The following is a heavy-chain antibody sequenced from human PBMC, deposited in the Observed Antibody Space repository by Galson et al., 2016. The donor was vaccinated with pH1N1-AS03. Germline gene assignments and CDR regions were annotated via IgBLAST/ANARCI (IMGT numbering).Heavy chain of an antibody. CDR3: ANGPPIGLNPDLPLLPNGFDP. Sequence: SLRLSCAASGFSFTTFGMNWVRQAPGKGLEWVSYINADGSAISYADSVKGRFTHSRDNANNSLYRQMNSLQAEDTAVYYCANGPPIGLNPDLPLLPNGFDPWGRGALVTVSS. J-gene: IGHJ5*02. V-gene: IGHV3-48*01. CDR1: GFSFTTFG. CDR2: INADGSAI. D-gene: IGHD3/OR15-3a*01.